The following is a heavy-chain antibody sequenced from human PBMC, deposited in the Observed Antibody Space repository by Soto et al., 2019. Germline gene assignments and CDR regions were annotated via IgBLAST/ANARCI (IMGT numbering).Heavy chain of an antibody. CDR1: GFTFSSYA. D-gene: IGHD6-19*01. CDR2: ISGSGGST. Sequence: GGSLRLSCAASGFTFSSYAMSWVRQAPGKGLEWVSAISGSGGSTYYADSVKGRFTISRDNSKNTLYLQMNSLRAEDTAVYYCAKGLAHSSVGREGVIGYYYYYYGMDVWGQGTTVTVSS. V-gene: IGHV3-23*01. J-gene: IGHJ6*02. CDR3: AKGLAHSSVGREGVIGYYYYYYGMDV.